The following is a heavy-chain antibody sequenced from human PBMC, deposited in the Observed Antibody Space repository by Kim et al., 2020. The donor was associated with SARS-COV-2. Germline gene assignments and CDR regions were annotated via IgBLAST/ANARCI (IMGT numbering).Heavy chain of an antibody. V-gene: IGHV3-30*04. J-gene: IGHJ4*02. CDR2: ISYDGSNK. Sequence: GGSLRLSCAASGFTFSSYAMHWVRQAPGKGLEWVAVISYDGSNKYYADSVKGRFTISRDNSKNTLYLQMNSLRAEDTAVYYCARALQSPRRGYWGQGTLVTVSS. CDR1: GFTFSSYA. CDR3: ARALQSPRRGY. D-gene: IGHD4-4*01.